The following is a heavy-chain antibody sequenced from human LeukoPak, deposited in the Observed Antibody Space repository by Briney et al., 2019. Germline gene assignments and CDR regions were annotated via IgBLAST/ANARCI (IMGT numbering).Heavy chain of an antibody. CDR2: ISCSGSTI. CDR3: ARVEMATISHDY. CDR1: GFTFSSYE. V-gene: IGHV3-48*03. D-gene: IGHD5-24*01. J-gene: IGHJ4*02. Sequence: GGSLRLSCAASGFTFSSYEMNWVRQAPGKGLEWVSYISCSGSTIYYADSVKGRFTISRDNAKNSLYLQMNSLRAEDTAVYYCARVEMATISHDYWGQGTLVTVSS.